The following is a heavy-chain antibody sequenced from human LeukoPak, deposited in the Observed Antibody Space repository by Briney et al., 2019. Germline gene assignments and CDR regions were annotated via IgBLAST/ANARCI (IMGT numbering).Heavy chain of an antibody. CDR1: GGSISSGGYY. D-gene: IGHD4-23*01. Sequence: PSETLSLTCTVSGGSISSGGYYWSWIRQHPGKSLEWIGYIYYSGSTYYNPSLKSRVTISVDTSKNQFSLKLSSVTAADTAVYYCARGGVVRYHLFDPWGQGTLVTVSS. J-gene: IGHJ5*02. CDR2: IYYSGST. V-gene: IGHV4-31*03. CDR3: ARGGVVRYHLFDP.